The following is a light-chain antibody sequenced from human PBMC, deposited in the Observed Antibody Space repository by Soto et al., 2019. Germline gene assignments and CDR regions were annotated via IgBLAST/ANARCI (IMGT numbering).Light chain of an antibody. CDR1: QGISSN. J-gene: IGKJ1*01. V-gene: IGKV1-9*01. Sequence: DIQLTQSPSFLSASVGDRVTITCRASQGISSNLAWHQQKPGKAPKLLIYDASTLQSGVPSRFSGSRSGTEFTLTISSLRPEDFATYYCQQLNDYPRTFGQGTKVDIK. CDR2: DAS. CDR3: QQLNDYPRT.